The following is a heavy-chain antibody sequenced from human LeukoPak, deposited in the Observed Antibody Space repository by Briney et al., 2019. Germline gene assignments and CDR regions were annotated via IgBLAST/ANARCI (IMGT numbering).Heavy chain of an antibody. CDR1: GYTFTSYG. V-gene: IGHV1-46*01. D-gene: IGHD3-10*01. CDR2: INPSGGST. CDR3: ARAFPYYYGSGSYPPDDY. Sequence: ASVKVSCKASGYTFTSYGISWVRQAPGQGLEWMGIINPSGGSTSYAQKFQGRVTMTRDTSTSTVYMELSSLRSEDTAVYYCARAFPYYYGSGSYPPDDYWGQGTLVTVSS. J-gene: IGHJ4*02.